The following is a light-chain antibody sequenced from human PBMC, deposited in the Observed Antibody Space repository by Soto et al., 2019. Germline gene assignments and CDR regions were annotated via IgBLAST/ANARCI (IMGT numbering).Light chain of an antibody. V-gene: IGKV3-15*01. Sequence: EIVMTQSPATLSVSPGERVTLSCRASQSVGSNLAWYQQKPGQAPRLLIYGASTRANGIPARFSGTGSGTEFTLTISSLQSEDFALYYCQQYTKWPRFGPGTKVDI. J-gene: IGKJ3*01. CDR1: QSVGSN. CDR3: QQYTKWPR. CDR2: GAS.